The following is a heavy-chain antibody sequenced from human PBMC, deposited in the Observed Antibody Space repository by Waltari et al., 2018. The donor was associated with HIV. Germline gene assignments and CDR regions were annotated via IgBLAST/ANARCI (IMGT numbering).Heavy chain of an antibody. D-gene: IGHD2-21*02. CDR2: IYHSGST. CDR1: GYSISSGYY. V-gene: IGHV4-38-2*02. CDR3: ARVGVGRLAVTHWYFDL. J-gene: IGHJ2*01. Sequence: QVQLQESGPGLVKPSETLSLTCTVSGYSISSGYYWGWIRQPPGKGLEWIGSIYHSGSTYYNPSLKSRVTISVDTSKNQFSLKLSSVTAADTAVYYCARVGVGRLAVTHWYFDLWGRGTLVTVSS.